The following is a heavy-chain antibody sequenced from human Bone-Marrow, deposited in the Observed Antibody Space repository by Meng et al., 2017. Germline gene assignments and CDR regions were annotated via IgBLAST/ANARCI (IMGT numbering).Heavy chain of an antibody. J-gene: IGHJ4*02. V-gene: IGHV4-34*01. CDR3: SRGPTTMAHDFDY. D-gene: IGHD4-11*01. Sequence: QLVLPQPRPTLTYTLYALSLTSIVSGVCFIGHSRGWTRQCPGKGLEGIEESNHSWRTSYNPTLEGRATISVDTTQNNLSPRLSSVTAADSAVDYGSRGPTTMAHDFDYWGQGTLVTVSS. CDR1: GVCFIGHS. CDR2: SNHSWRT.